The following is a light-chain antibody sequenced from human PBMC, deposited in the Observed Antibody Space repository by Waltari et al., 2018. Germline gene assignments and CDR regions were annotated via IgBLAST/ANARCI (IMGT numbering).Light chain of an antibody. Sequence: DILITQSPASLSVSPGARATLSCRASQSVRHNLALYQHKPGQAPRLLIYAASTRATGVPDRFSGSGSGTDFTLTISSLQTEDFAVYYCQQDNKWPPTFGQGTKVEIK. J-gene: IGKJ1*01. CDR3: QQDNKWPPT. CDR1: QSVRHN. CDR2: AAS. V-gene: IGKV3D-15*01.